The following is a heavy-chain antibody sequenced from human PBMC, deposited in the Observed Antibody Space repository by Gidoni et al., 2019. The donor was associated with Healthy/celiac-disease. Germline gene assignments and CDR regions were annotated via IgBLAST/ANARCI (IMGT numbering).Heavy chain of an antibody. J-gene: IGHJ3*02. V-gene: IGHV3-23*01. Sequence: EVQLLESGGGLVQPGVSLSLSCAASGFTFSSYAMSWVRQAPGKGREWVSAISGSGGSTYYADPVKGRFTISRDNSKNTLYLQMNSLRAEDTAVYYCANFRTAFDIWGQGTMVTVSS. CDR1: GFTFSSYA. CDR2: ISGSGGST. CDR3: ANFRTAFDI.